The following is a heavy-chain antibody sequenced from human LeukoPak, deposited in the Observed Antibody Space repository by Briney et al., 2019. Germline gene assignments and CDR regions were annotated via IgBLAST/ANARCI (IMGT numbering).Heavy chain of an antibody. J-gene: IGHJ3*02. D-gene: IGHD2-2*01. V-gene: IGHV4-4*07. CDR1: GGSISSYY. CDR3: AVGYCSSTSCRKDAFDI. Sequence: SETLSLTCTVSGGSISSYYWSWIRQPAGKGLEWIGRIYTSGSTNYNPSLKSRVTMSVDRSKNQFSLKLSSVTAADTAVYYCAVGYCSSTSCRKDAFDIWGQGTMVTVSS. CDR2: IYTSGST.